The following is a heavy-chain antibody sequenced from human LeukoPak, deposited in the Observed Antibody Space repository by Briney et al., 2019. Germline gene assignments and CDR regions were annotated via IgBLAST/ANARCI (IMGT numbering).Heavy chain of an antibody. CDR3: ARPAYRGSYYDAFDI. CDR1: GGSISSSSYY. Sequence: SETLSLTCTVSGGSISSSSYYWGWIRQPPGKGLEWIGSIYYRGSTYYNPSLKSRVTISVDTSKNKFSLKLNSVTAADTAVYYCARPAYRGSYYDAFDIWGQGTMVTVSS. V-gene: IGHV4-39*01. D-gene: IGHD1-26*01. J-gene: IGHJ3*02. CDR2: IYYRGST.